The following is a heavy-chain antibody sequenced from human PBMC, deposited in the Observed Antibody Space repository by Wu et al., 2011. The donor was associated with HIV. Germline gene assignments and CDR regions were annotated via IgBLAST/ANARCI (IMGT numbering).Heavy chain of an antibody. V-gene: IGHV1-18*01. CDR2: ISTHNGDT. Sequence: QVQLVQSGPEVKKPGASVKVSCKAAGYTFTNYGINWVREAPGQGLEWMGGISTHNGDTNYAQKFQGRVTMTTDTSTSTAYMELRSLRSDDTAVYYCAQGGGVNSWHTKIDYWGRGTLRHRLL. D-gene: IGHD3-16*01. CDR3: AQGGGVNSWHTKIDY. CDR1: GYTFTNYG. J-gene: IGHJ4*03.